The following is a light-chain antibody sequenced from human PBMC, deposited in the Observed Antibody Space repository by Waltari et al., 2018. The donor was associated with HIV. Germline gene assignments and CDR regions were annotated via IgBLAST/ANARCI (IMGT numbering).Light chain of an antibody. J-gene: IGKJ3*01. CDR3: QQYDNLPFT. V-gene: IGKV1-33*01. Sequence: DIQRTQSPSAMSAAVGDRVTVTCQASQDISNYLNWYQQKPGKAPKLLIYDASNLETGVPSRFSGSGSGTDFTFTISSLQPEDIATYYFQQYDNLPFTFGPGTKVDIK. CDR1: QDISNY. CDR2: DAS.